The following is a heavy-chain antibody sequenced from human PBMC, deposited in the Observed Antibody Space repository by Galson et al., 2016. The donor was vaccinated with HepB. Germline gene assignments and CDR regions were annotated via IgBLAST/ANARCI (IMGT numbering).Heavy chain of an antibody. CDR1: GFTFSNYA. CDR3: ARESSIAAAGVLDY. CDR2: IWYDGSNK. Sequence: SLRLSCAASGFTFSNYAMSWVRQAPGKGLEWVAVIWYDGSNKYYADSVKGRFTISRDNSKNTLYLQMNSLRAEDTAVYYCARESSIAAAGVLDYWGQGTLVTVSS. V-gene: IGHV3-33*08. J-gene: IGHJ4*02. D-gene: IGHD6-13*01.